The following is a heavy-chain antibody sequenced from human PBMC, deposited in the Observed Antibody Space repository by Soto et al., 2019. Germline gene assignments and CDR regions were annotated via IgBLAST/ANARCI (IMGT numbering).Heavy chain of an antibody. CDR3: AGEGGSRGSNYPNY. CDR1: GYTFTSYY. CDR2: INPSGGST. Sequence: QVQLVQSGAEVKKPGASVKVSCKASGYTFTSYYMHWVRQAPGQGLEWMGIINPSGGSTSYAQKLQGRVTXXRXTXXSTVYMKLSSLRSEDTAVYYCAGEGGSRGSNYPNYWGQGTLVTVSS. D-gene: IGHD4-4*01. J-gene: IGHJ4*02. V-gene: IGHV1-46*01.